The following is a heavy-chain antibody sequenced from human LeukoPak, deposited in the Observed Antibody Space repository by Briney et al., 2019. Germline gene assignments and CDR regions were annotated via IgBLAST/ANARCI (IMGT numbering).Heavy chain of an antibody. CDR3: ARDRGPGGLDY. D-gene: IGHD3-16*01. CDR2: ISSSSSTI. J-gene: IGHJ4*02. Sequence: GGSLRLSCAASGFTFSSYSMNWVRQAPGKGLEWVSYISSSSSTIYYADSVKGRFTISRDNAKNSLYLQMNSLRAEDTAVYYCARDRGPGGLDYWGQGTLVTASS. V-gene: IGHV3-48*04. CDR1: GFTFSSYS.